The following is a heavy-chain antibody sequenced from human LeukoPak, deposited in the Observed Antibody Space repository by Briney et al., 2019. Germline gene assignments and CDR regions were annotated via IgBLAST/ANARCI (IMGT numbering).Heavy chain of an antibody. V-gene: IGHV3-66*01. CDR2: IYSGGST. CDR3: ARTQPDIVLMVYASHYGMDV. D-gene: IGHD2-8*01. J-gene: IGHJ6*02. CDR1: GFTFSSYA. Sequence: GGSLRLSCAASGFTFSSYAMSWVRQAPGKGLEWVSVIYSGGSTYYADSVKGRFTISRGNSKNTLYLQMNSLRAEDTAVYYCARTQPDIVLMVYASHYGMDVWGQGTTVTVSS.